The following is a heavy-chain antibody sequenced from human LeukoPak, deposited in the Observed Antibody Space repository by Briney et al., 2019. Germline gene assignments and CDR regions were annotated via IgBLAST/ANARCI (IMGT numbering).Heavy chain of an antibody. J-gene: IGHJ6*04. Sequence: GGSLRLSCAASGFTFSSYSMNWVRQAPGKGLEWVSSISSSSSYIYYADSVKGRFTISRDNAKNSLYLQMNSLRAEDTAVYYCARNDFWSGYYEMDVWGKGTTVTVSS. CDR1: GFTFSSYS. D-gene: IGHD3-3*01. V-gene: IGHV3-21*01. CDR2: ISSSSSYI. CDR3: ARNDFWSGYYEMDV.